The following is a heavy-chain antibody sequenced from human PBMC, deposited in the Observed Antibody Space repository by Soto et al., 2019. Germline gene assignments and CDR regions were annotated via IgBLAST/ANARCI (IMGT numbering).Heavy chain of an antibody. CDR3: TRRSELHYGMDV. V-gene: IGHV3-73*02. CDR2: IRSKVNSYAT. J-gene: IGHJ6*02. Sequence: EVQLVESGGGLVQPGGSLKLSCGASGFTFSASGMHWVRHVSGKGLEWVGRIRSKVNSYATAYAASVKGRFTISRDDSKNTAYLEINSPKTEETAGYYSTRRSELHYGMDVWGQRTTVTVSS. D-gene: IGHD1-26*01. CDR1: GFTFSASG.